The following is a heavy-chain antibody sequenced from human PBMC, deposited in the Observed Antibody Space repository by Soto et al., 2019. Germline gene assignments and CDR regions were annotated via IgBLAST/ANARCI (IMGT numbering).Heavy chain of an antibody. D-gene: IGHD3-16*01. CDR2: INGYTGNT. Sequence: ASVKVSCKASGYAFTSYGLSWVRQAPGQGLEWMGWINGYTGNTNYAQKFQGRVTMTTDTSTNTAYLDLWTLIFDDTAVYYCARSWVTGKGGIDVWGQGTTVTVSS. CDR1: GYAFTSYG. CDR3: ARSWVTGKGGIDV. V-gene: IGHV1-18*01. J-gene: IGHJ6*02.